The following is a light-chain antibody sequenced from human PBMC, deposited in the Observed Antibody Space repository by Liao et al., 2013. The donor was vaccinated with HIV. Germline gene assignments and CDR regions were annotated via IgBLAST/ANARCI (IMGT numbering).Light chain of an antibody. CDR1: ELRDKY. CDR3: QAWDTNTAI. CDR2: QDN. V-gene: IGLV3-1*01. J-gene: IGLJ2*01. Sequence: SDELTQPSSVSVSPGQTASIACSGDELRDKYASWYQQKPGQSPVLVIYQDNQRPSGIPERFSGSNSGNTATLTISETQAMDEADYYCQAWDTNTAIFGGGTKLTVL.